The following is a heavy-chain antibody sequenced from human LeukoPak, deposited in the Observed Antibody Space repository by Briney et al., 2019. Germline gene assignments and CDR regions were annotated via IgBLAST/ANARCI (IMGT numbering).Heavy chain of an antibody. CDR1: GFTFSGYA. CDR3: ARDLRRIAAYYFDY. CDR2: ISSDGRDK. Sequence: GRSLRLSCAASGFTFSGYAIHWVRQAPGRGLEWVAVISSDGRDKHHAGSVKGRFTISRDNSKNTLYLQTNSLRAEDTAVYYCARDLRRIAAYYFDYWGQGTLVTVSS. J-gene: IGHJ4*02. D-gene: IGHD6-25*01. V-gene: IGHV3-30*03.